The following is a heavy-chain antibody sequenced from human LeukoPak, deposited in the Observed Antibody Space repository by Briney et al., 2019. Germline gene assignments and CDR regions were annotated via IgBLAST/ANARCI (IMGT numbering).Heavy chain of an antibody. Sequence: GGSLRLSCAASGFTFSSYSMNWVRQAPGKGLEWVSSISSSSSYIDYADSVKGRFTISRDNAKNSLYLQMNSLRAEDTAVYYCARLGTGDDYWGQGTLVTVSS. D-gene: IGHD7-27*01. CDR1: GFTFSSYS. CDR2: ISSSSSYI. J-gene: IGHJ4*02. CDR3: ARLGTGDDY. V-gene: IGHV3-21*01.